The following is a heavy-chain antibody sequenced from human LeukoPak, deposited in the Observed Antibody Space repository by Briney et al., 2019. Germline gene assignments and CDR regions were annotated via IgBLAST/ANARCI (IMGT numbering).Heavy chain of an antibody. CDR2: ISASNGNT. CDR3: ARDHSNWNYAPDF. V-gene: IGHV1-18*01. D-gene: IGHD1-7*01. CDR1: GYTFTRYG. J-gene: IGHJ4*02. Sequence: ASVKVPCKASGYTFTRYGISWARQAPGQGLQWLGWISASNGNTNYAQKFRDRVTMSTDTSTGTAYLDVRSLTSDDTAVYYCARDHSNWNYAPDFWGQGTLVIVSS.